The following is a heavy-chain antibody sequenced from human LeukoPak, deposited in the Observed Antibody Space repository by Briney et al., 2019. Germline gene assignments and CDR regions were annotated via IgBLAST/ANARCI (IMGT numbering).Heavy chain of an antibody. V-gene: IGHV4-4*07. J-gene: IGHJ5*02. CDR3: AREATPPLPAAMLSGFDP. Sequence: SETLSLTCTVSGGSISSYYWSWIRQPTGKGLEWIGRIYSSGSTDYNPSLKSRVSMSVDTSKNQFSLRLSSVTAADTAVYFCAREATPPLPAAMLSGFDPWGQRTLVTVSS. CDR1: GGSISSYY. CDR2: IYSSGST. D-gene: IGHD2-2*01.